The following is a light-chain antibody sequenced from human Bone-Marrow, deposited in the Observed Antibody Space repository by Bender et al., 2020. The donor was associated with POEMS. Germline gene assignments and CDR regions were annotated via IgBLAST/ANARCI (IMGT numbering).Light chain of an antibody. V-gene: IGLV3-1*01. CDR2: QNI. CDR1: KLGDKH. CDR3: QSYDNSLGGWV. Sequence: SNEVTQPPSVSVSPGQTASITCSGDKLGDKHASWYQQKPGQSPVVVIYQNIKRPSGIPERFSGSNSGTSASLAITGLQAEDEGDYYCQSYDNSLGGWVFGGGTKLTVL. J-gene: IGLJ3*02.